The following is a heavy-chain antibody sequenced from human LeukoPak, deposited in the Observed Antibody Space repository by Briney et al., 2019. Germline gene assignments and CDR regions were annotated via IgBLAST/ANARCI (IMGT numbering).Heavy chain of an antibody. Sequence: PGGSLRLSCAASGFTFSTYTMSWVRQAPGKGLEWVSSISSHSDYIYYAESVKGRFTISRDNAKNSLFPQMNSLRAEDTAIYYCVRDTRSSYSYYGMDVWGQGTTVTVSS. V-gene: IGHV3-21*01. CDR1: GFTFSTYT. CDR3: VRDTRSSYSYYGMDV. CDR2: ISSHSDYI. J-gene: IGHJ6*02. D-gene: IGHD3-10*01.